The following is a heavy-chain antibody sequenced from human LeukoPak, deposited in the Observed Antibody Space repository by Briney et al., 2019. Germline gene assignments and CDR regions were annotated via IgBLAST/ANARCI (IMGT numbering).Heavy chain of an antibody. V-gene: IGHV3-15*01. CDR2: IKSETDGATT. CDR1: GFIFSYSW. Sequence: GGSLRLSCAASGFIFSYSWMSWVRQAPGKGLEWLGHIKSETDGATTDYAAPVKGRVSISRDDSKKMLYLEMNSLKTEDTAVYYCTSDLNQRLKWFGNPPDHWGQGTLVTVSS. CDR3: TSDLNQRLKWFGNPPDH. D-gene: IGHD3-10*01. J-gene: IGHJ4*02.